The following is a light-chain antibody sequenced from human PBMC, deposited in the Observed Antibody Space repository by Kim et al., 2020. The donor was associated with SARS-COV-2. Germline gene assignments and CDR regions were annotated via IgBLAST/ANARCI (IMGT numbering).Light chain of an antibody. Sequence: LSPGERATLSCRASQSVDSYLAWYQQKPGQAPRLLIYDATNRATGIPARFSGSGSGTDFTLTISSLEPEDFAVYYCHQRSDWPPYTFGQGTKLEI. CDR2: DAT. V-gene: IGKV3-11*01. CDR3: HQRSDWPPYT. CDR1: QSVDSY. J-gene: IGKJ2*01.